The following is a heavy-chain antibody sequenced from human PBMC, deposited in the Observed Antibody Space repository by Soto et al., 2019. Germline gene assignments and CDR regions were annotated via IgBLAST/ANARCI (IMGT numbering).Heavy chain of an antibody. V-gene: IGHV3-23*01. CDR1: GFTFGNYG. D-gene: IGHD2-21*02. CDR2: ISGGGGNT. J-gene: IGHJ3*01. Sequence: DVQLLESGGGLVQPGGSLRLSCATSGFTFGNYGMNWVRQAPGKGLEWVSGISGGGGNTYYADSVKGRFTISTDPSKNTVFLEMNSLRAEDTAVYYCAKGFIVVVTVLRPDDAFDVWGQGTLVTVSS. CDR3: AKGFIVVVTVLRPDDAFDV.